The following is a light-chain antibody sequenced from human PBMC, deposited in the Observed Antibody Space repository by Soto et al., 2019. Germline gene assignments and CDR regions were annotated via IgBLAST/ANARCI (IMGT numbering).Light chain of an antibody. CDR2: DVS. Sequence: QSVLTQPASVSGSPGQSIIISCTGTSTDVGGYKYVSWYQQHPGKAPKLMIYDVSSRPSGVSNRFSGSKSGNTASLIISGLQAEDEADYYCISYTSSDTYVFGTGTKLTVL. V-gene: IGLV2-14*01. CDR1: STDVGGYKY. J-gene: IGLJ1*01. CDR3: ISYTSSDTYV.